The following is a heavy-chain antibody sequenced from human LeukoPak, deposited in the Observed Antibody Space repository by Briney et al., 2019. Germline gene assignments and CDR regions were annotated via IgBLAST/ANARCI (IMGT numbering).Heavy chain of an antibody. CDR2: VSSSSSYI. J-gene: IGHJ6*02. V-gene: IGHV3-21*01. Sequence: GGSLRLSCAASGFMFSTSSMNWVRQAPGKGLEWVSSVSSSSSYIYYADPVKGRFTISRDNAKNSLYLHMNSLRAEDTAVYYCARDFDLDSSGSRYYSGMDVWGQGTTVTVSS. CDR3: ARDFDLDSSGSRYYSGMDV. CDR1: GFMFSTSS. D-gene: IGHD3-10*01.